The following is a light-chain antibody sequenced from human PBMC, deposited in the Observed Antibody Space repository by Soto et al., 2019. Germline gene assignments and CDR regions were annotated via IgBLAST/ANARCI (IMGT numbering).Light chain of an antibody. V-gene: IGLV2-23*01. CDR2: EDN. CDR1: SSDVGSYNL. CDR3: CSYARTSTYV. J-gene: IGLJ1*01. Sequence: SALTQPASVSGSPGQSITISCTGTSSDVGSYNLVSWYQQHPGKAPKLMIYEDNKRPSGVSNRFSVSKSGYTASLTISGLQAEDEADYYCCSYARTSTYVFGIGT.